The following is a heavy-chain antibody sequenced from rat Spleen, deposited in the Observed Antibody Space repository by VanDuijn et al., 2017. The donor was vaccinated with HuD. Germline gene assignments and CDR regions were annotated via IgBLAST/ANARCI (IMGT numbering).Heavy chain of an antibody. V-gene: IGHV2-1*01. CDR1: GFSLISYS. CDR2: IWGDGST. CDR3: TKETMGVTPLIDY. D-gene: IGHD1-9*01. J-gene: IGHJ2*01. Sequence: QVQLKESGPGLVQPSQTLSLTCTVSGFSLISYSVHWIRQPPGKGLEWMGGIWGDGSTDYNSGLKSRLSISRDTSKNQVFLKMDSLQTDDTGTYYCTKETMGVTPLIDYWGQGVMVTVSS.